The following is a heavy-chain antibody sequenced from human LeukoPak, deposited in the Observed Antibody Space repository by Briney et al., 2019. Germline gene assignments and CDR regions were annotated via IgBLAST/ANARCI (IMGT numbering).Heavy chain of an antibody. Sequence: PGESLRLSCAASGFSFSNYWFHWVRQAPGEGLVWVSRTNEHGTIINYADSVKGRFTISRDNAKNTLYLQMNSLRAEDTAVYYCAKRGYSYSYVDYWGQGTLVTVSS. V-gene: IGHV3-74*01. CDR3: AKRGYSYSYVDY. J-gene: IGHJ4*02. CDR2: TNEHGTII. CDR1: GFSFSNYW. D-gene: IGHD5-18*01.